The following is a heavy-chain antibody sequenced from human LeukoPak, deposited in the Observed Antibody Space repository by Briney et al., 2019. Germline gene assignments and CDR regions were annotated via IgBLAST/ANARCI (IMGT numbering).Heavy chain of an antibody. D-gene: IGHD6-13*01. CDR1: GFTFSSYG. CDR2: IRYDGSDK. V-gene: IGHV3-30*02. Sequence: GGALSLSCAASGFTFSSYGMHWVRQAPGKGLEGVAFIRYDGSDKYYADSVKGRFTISRDNSKNTLYMQMNSLRAEDTAVYYCSRERSRSWYNDALDIWGQGTMVTVSS. J-gene: IGHJ3*02. CDR3: SRERSRSWYNDALDI.